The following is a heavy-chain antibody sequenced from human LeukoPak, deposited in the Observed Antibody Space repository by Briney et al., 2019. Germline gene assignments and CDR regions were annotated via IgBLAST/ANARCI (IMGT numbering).Heavy chain of an antibody. Sequence: SGTLSLTYGVYGVSINSSSWWSWVRQSPGKGLEWIGDIGHSGGTNYNPSLKSRVTISVDKSNNQVSLKLKSATAADTAVYYCAGDSGSYYGSGSNYNVFWGQGTLVIVSS. D-gene: IGHD3-10*01. V-gene: IGHV4-4*02. J-gene: IGHJ4*02. CDR2: IGHSGGT. CDR1: GVSINSSSW. CDR3: AGDSGSYYGSGSNYNVF.